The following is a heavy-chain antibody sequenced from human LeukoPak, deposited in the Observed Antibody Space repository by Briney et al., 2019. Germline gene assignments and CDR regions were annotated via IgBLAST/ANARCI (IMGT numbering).Heavy chain of an antibody. J-gene: IGHJ4*02. D-gene: IGHD3-16*01. CDR2: INPNSGGT. Sequence: ASVKVSCKASGYTFTSYAMNWVRQAPGQGLEWMGWINPNSGGTNYAQKFQGRVTMTRDTSISTAYMELSRLRSDDTAVYYCARGLSRALLWGYWGQGTLVTVSS. V-gene: IGHV1-2*02. CDR3: ARGLSRALLWGY. CDR1: GYTFTSYA.